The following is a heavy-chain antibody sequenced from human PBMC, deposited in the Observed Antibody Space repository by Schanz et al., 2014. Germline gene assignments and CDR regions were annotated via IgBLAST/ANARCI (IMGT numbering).Heavy chain of an antibody. Sequence: EVQLLESGGDLVQPGGSLRLSCVVSGFTFRGYAMSWVRQAPGKGLEWVSVIYSDGRTYYGDSVKGRFTISRDNAKNSLYLQMNSLRDEDTAVYYCARTPDYGDSYWGQGTLVTVSS. CDR2: IYSDGRT. CDR3: ARTPDYGDSY. CDR1: GFTFRGYA. V-gene: IGHV3-66*01. J-gene: IGHJ4*02. D-gene: IGHD4-17*01.